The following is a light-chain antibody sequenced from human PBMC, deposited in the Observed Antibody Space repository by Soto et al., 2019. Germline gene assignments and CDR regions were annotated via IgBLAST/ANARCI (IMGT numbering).Light chain of an antibody. CDR3: QQYNNWLKWT. CDR2: DAS. Sequence: EIVMTQSPATLSVSPGERATLSCRASQSISSNLAWYQQKPGQGPRLLIYDASTRATGIPARFSGSGSGTDFSPTISSLQSEDFAVYYCQQYNNWLKWTFGQGTKVEIK. J-gene: IGKJ1*01. CDR1: QSISSN. V-gene: IGKV3-15*01.